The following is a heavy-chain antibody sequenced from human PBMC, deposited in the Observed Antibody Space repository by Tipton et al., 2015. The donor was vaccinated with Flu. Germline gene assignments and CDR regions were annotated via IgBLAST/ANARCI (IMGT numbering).Heavy chain of an antibody. D-gene: IGHD3-22*01. CDR2: IYSGGST. Sequence: SLRLSCAASGFTVSTNFISWVRQAPGKGLEWVSIIYSGGSTYYADSVKGRFTISRHKSRNTVYLEMKSLGPEDTAVYYCAREAGYYDWYFDLWGRGTLVAVSS. V-gene: IGHV3-53*04. J-gene: IGHJ2*01. CDR3: AREAGYYDWYFDL. CDR1: GFTVSTNF.